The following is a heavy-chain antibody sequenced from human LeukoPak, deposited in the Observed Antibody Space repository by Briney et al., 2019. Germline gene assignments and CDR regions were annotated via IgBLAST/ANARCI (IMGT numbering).Heavy chain of an antibody. CDR2: IYYSGST. J-gene: IGHJ6*02. D-gene: IGHD6-13*01. V-gene: IGHV4-59*01. CDR1: GGSISTYY. Sequence: SETLSLTCTVSGGSISTYYWSWIRQPPGKRLEWIGYIYYSGSTNYNPSLKSRVTISVDTSRNQFSLKLSSVTAADTAVYYCARGIAAAGKDYYYYYGMDVWGQGTTVTVSS. CDR3: ARGIAAAGKDYYYYYGMDV.